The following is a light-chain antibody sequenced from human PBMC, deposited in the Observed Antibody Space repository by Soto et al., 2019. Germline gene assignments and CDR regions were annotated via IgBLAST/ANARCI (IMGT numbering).Light chain of an antibody. CDR1: SSDIGAYNL. CDR3: ASLTTTKFV. V-gene: IGLV2-14*01. CDR2: EVX. Sequence: QSALTQPASVSGSPGQSVTISCTGTSSDIGAYNLVSWYQHHPDKAPKLMISEVXNRPSGVSDRFSGSKSGNTASLTISGLQSEDEADYYCASLTTTKFVFGIGTKGTVL. J-gene: IGLJ1*01.